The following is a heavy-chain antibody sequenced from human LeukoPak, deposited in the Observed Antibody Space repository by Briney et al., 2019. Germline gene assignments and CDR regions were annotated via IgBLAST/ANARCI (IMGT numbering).Heavy chain of an antibody. Sequence: SETLSLTCTVSGGSFSSYYWSWIRQPPGKGLEWIGYIYYSGSTNYNPSLKSRVTISVDTSKNQFSLKLSSVTAADTAVYYCARGPSGITGTYFVHWGQGTRVTVSS. CDR3: ARGPSGITGTYFVH. D-gene: IGHD1-7*01. CDR2: IYYSGST. V-gene: IGHV4-59*01. J-gene: IGHJ4*02. CDR1: GGSFSSYY.